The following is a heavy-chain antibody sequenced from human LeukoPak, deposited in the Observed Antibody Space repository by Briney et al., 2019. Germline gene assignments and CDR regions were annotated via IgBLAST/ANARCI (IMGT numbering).Heavy chain of an antibody. Sequence: GGSLRLSCVVSGITLSNYGMSWVRQAPGKGLEWVSGISERGGSTNYADSVKGRFTISRDSSKNTLYLQMNSLRAEDTAVYYCATGGYCSSTSCYFLDYWGQGTLVTVSS. J-gene: IGHJ4*02. CDR2: ISERGGST. CDR3: ATGGYCSSTSCYFLDY. CDR1: GITLSNYG. D-gene: IGHD2-2*01. V-gene: IGHV3-23*01.